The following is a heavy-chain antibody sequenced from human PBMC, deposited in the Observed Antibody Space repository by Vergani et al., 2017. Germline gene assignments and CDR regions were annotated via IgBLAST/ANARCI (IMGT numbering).Heavy chain of an antibody. CDR1: GYSIGSGFY. J-gene: IGHJ2*01. D-gene: IGHD2-21*01. Sequence: QVHLQESGPGLVKPSDTLSLTCPVSGYSIGSGFYRSLVRQPAGGRLRLFTINHNRGKTYHNPSLKSRVTVSLDTSKNHFSLNLTSVTATDTAVYYCASSQGDYWYFDLWGRGALVTVSS. V-gene: IGHV4-38-2*01. CDR2: NHNRGKT. CDR3: ASSQGDYWYFDL.